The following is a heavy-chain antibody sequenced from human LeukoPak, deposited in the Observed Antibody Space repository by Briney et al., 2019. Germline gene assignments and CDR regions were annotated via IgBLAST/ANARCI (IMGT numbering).Heavy chain of an antibody. CDR1: GGSISSGDYY. Sequence: SETLSLTCTVSGGSISSGDYYWSWIRQPPGKGLEWIGYIYYSGSTYYTPSLRGRVTISVDTSKNQFSLNLSSVTAADTAVYYCARGSGYFRLYYYYGMDVWGQGTTVTVSS. J-gene: IGHJ6*02. CDR3: ARGSGYFRLYYYYGMDV. CDR2: IYYSGST. V-gene: IGHV4-30-4*01. D-gene: IGHD3-22*01.